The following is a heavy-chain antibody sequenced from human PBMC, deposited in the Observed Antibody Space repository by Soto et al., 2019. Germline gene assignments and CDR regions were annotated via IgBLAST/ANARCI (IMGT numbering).Heavy chain of an antibody. CDR2: INHSGST. V-gene: IGHV4-34*01. CDR1: GGSFSGYY. D-gene: IGHD1-20*01. J-gene: IGHJ3*02. CDR3: ASQSITGTGAAADAFDI. Sequence: SLTCAVYGGSFSGYYWSWIRQPPGKGLEWIGEINHSGSTNYNPSLKSRVTISVDTSKNQFSLKLSSVTAADTAVYYCASQSITGTGAAADAFDIWGQGTTVTVSS.